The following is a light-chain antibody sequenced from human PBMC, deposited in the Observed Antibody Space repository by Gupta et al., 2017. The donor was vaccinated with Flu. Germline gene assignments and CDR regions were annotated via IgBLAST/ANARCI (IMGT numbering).Light chain of an antibody. J-gene: IGKJ4*01. CDR3: QQRSNWPGT. CDR1: QSVSSY. V-gene: IGKV3-11*01. CDR2: DAS. Sequence: IVLTQSPATLSLSPGERATLSCRASQSVSSYLGWYQQKPGQAPRLLIYDASNRATGIPARFSGSGSGTDFTRTISSLEPEDFAVYDCQQRSNWPGTFGGGTKVEIK.